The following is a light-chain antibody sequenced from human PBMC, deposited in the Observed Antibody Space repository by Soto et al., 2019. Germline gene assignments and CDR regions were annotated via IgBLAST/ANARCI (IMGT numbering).Light chain of an antibody. Sequence: DIQVTQSPSSLSAAIGDRVTITCRASQSIKNYLNWYQHKPGAAPKLLIFGASNLESGVPSRFSGSGSGTEFTLSTSSLQPEDFATYYCQQGYSTTPITFGQGTRLEIK. CDR3: QQGYSTTPIT. V-gene: IGKV1-39*01. CDR2: GAS. J-gene: IGKJ5*01. CDR1: QSIKNY.